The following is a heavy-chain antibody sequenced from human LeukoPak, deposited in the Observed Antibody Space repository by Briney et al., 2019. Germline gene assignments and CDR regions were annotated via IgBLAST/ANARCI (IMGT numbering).Heavy chain of an antibody. Sequence: GGSLRLSCAASGFTFSTYFIHWVHQGPGKGLVWVSRIGSDGSSASSADSVKGRFTISRDKAKNTVLLQMNSLRAEDTAVYYCARDVSGYCSSSSCYFDYWGQGTLVTVSS. CDR3: ARDVSGYCSSSSCYFDY. J-gene: IGHJ4*02. V-gene: IGHV3-74*01. CDR1: GFTFSTYF. CDR2: IGSDGSSA. D-gene: IGHD2-2*01.